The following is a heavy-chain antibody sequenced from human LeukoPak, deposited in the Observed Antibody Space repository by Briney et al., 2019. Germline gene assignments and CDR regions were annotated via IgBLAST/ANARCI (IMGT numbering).Heavy chain of an antibody. CDR1: GGSISSSSYY. CDR2: IYYSGST. V-gene: IGHV4-39*07. D-gene: IGHD6-19*01. J-gene: IGHJ4*02. Sequence: SETLSLTCTVSGGSISSSSYYWGWIRQPPGKGLEWIGSIYYSGSTYYNPSLKSRVTISVDTSKNQFSLKLSSVTAADTAVYYCARYSSGWYGGDYWGQGTLVTVSS. CDR3: ARYSSGWYGGDY.